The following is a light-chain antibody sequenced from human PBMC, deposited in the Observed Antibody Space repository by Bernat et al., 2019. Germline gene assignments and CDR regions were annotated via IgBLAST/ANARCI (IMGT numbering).Light chain of an antibody. CDR3: QQTYSTPWT. Sequence: DIQMTQSPSSLSASVGDRVTITCRASQSISNYLNWYQQKPGKAPKFLIYAASSLADGVPSRFTGSGSGTEFTLTISSLQPEGSAAYYCQQTYSTPWTFGQGTKVEIK. CDR2: AAS. J-gene: IGKJ1*01. CDR1: QSISNY. V-gene: IGKV1-39*01.